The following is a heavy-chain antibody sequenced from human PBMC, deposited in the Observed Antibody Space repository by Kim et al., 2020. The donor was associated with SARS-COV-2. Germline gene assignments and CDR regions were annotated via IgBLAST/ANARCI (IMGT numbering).Heavy chain of an antibody. Sequence: GGSLRLSCEASGITLSSYAMSWVRQAPGKGLEWVSTISGSGNSRFYADSVKGRFTISRDNFKNTLYLQIIRLRAEDTAVYYCAKDLSGYDTSGYFHDAFDMWGQGTMVTVSS. D-gene: IGHD3-22*01. CDR1: GITLSSYA. CDR3: AKDLSGYDTSGYFHDAFDM. V-gene: IGHV3-23*01. J-gene: IGHJ3*02. CDR2: ISGSGNSR.